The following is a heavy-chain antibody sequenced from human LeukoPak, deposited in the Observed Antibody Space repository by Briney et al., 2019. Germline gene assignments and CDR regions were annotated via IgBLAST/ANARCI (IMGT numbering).Heavy chain of an antibody. CDR1: GGSISSYY. J-gene: IGHJ4*02. V-gene: IGHV4-59*01. CDR2: IYYSGST. D-gene: IGHD6-13*01. Sequence: PSETLSLTCTVSGGSISSYYWSWIRQPPGKGLEWIGYIYYSGSTNYNPFLKSRVTISVDTSKNQFSLKLSSVTAADTAVYYCARQVPSAGIAAPTYFDYWGQGTLVTVSS. CDR3: ARQVPSAGIAAPTYFDY.